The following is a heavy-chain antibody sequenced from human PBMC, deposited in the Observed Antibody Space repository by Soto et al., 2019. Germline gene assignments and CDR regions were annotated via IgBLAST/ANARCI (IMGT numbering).Heavy chain of an antibody. CDR1: GFTFSSYA. V-gene: IGHV3-30*04. CDR3: AKDLRDGFDP. Sequence: QVQLVESGGGVVQPGRSLRLSCAASGFTFSSYAMHWVRQAPGKGLEWVAVMSYDGSNKYYADSVKGQFTISRDNSKNTLYLQMNSLRAEDTAVYYCAKDLRDGFDPWGQGTLVTVSS. CDR2: MSYDGSNK. J-gene: IGHJ5*02.